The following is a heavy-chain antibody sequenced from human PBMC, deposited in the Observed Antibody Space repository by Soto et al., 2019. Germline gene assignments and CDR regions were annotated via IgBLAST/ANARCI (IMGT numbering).Heavy chain of an antibody. V-gene: IGHV4-34*01. CDR3: ARARPVLLWFGGGDWFDP. D-gene: IGHD3-10*01. CDR1: GGSFSGYY. Sequence: QVQLQQWGAGLLKPSETLSLTCAVYGGSFSGYYWSWIRQPPGKGLEWIGEINHSGSTNYNPSLKRRVTISVDTSKNQFSLKLSSVPAADTAVYYCARARPVLLWFGGGDWFDPWGQGTLVTVSS. J-gene: IGHJ5*02. CDR2: INHSGST.